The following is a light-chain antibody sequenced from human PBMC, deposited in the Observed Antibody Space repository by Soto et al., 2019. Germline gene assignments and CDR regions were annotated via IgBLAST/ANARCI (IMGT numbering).Light chain of an antibody. CDR2: DAS. CDR3: QQYESYPYT. V-gene: IGKV1-16*02. J-gene: IGKJ3*01. Sequence: DIQMTQSPISLSASIGDRVTITCRASQDIRHYLAWFQQKPGKAPKSLIYDASSLQSGVPSKFSGTGSGTDFTLTISSLQSEDFATYYCQQYESYPYTFGPGTKLDIK. CDR1: QDIRHY.